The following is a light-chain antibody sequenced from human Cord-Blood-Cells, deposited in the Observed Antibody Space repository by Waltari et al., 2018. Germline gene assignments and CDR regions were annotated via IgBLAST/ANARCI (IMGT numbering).Light chain of an antibody. CDR3: QQRSNWPPIT. V-gene: IGKV3-11*01. Sequence: EIVLTHSPATLSLSPGERATHSCRASQSVNSYLAWYQQQPGQAPRLLIYDASNRATGIPARFSGSGSGTDFTLTISSLEPEDFAVYYCQQRSNWPPITFGQGTRLEIK. J-gene: IGKJ5*01. CDR2: DAS. CDR1: QSVNSY.